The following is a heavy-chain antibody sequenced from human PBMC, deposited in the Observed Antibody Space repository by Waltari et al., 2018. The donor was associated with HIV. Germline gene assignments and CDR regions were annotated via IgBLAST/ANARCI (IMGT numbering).Heavy chain of an antibody. Sequence: QVQLQESGPGLVKPSETLSLTCRVSGYSITSAHYWGWIRQPPGKGLQWIGSISHSGKTYYDPTLQSRINISRDTSKNLFSLELTSVTAADTAVYYCARLMSTTRFDSWGQGTLVSVSS. D-gene: IGHD1-7*01. CDR3: ARLMSTTRFDS. J-gene: IGHJ4*02. CDR2: ISHSGKT. CDR1: GYSITSAHY. V-gene: IGHV4-38-2*01.